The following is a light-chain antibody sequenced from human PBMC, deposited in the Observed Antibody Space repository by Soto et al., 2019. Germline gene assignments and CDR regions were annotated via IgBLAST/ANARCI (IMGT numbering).Light chain of an antibody. CDR3: QHYNTLPWP. CDR2: GAS. V-gene: IGKV3-15*01. Sequence: VRTQSPATLSVSPGESATLSCRASQRVSSHLAWYQQKPGQAPRLLIYGASTRATGSPARFSGSGSGTEFNLTISSLQSEDFAVYYCQHYNTLPWPFGQGTKVEIK. J-gene: IGKJ1*01. CDR1: QRVSSH.